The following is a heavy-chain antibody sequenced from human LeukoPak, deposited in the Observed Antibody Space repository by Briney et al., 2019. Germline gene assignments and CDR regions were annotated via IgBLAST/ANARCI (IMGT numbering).Heavy chain of an antibody. V-gene: IGHV4-4*07. J-gene: IGHJ4*02. CDR2: IHTSGTT. Sequence: NPSETLSLTCTVSGGSISSYLWSWIRQSAGKRLEWLWRIHTSGTTTYSPSLQSRLTMSVDTSKSQVSLRLTSVTAADTAVYYCATERVSASAWGFDYWGQGSLVTVSS. D-gene: IGHD5/OR15-5a*01. CDR3: ATERVSASAWGFDY. CDR1: GGSISSYL.